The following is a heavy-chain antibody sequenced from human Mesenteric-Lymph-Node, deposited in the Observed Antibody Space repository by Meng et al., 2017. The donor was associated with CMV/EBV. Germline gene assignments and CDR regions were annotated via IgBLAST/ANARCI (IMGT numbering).Heavy chain of an antibody. D-gene: IGHD5-12*01. CDR2: ISVYNGNT. CDR3: ARGHSGTPLDF. J-gene: IGHJ4*02. Sequence: ASVKVSCKASGYTFTSYDINWVRQAPGQGLEWMGWISVYNGNTNYAQKLQGRVTVTTDTSTRTAYMELRSLRSDDTAVYYCARGHSGTPLDFWGQGTLVTVSS. CDR1: GYTFTSYD. V-gene: IGHV1-18*01.